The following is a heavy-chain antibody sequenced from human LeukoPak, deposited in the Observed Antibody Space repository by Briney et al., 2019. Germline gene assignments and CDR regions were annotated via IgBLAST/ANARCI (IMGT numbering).Heavy chain of an antibody. J-gene: IGHJ3*02. V-gene: IGHV3-21*01. CDR1: GFTFSSYS. CDR2: ISSSSSYI. Sequence: PGGSLRLSCAASGFTFSSYSMNWVRQAPGKGLEWVSSISSSSSYIYYADSVKGRFTISRDNAKNSLYLQMNSLRAEDTAVYYCARDEPMGYYYDSSGYNLGAFDIWGQGTMVTVSS. D-gene: IGHD3-22*01. CDR3: ARDEPMGYYYDSSGYNLGAFDI.